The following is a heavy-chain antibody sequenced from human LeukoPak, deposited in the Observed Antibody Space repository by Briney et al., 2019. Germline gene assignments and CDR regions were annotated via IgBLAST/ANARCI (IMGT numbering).Heavy chain of an antibody. CDR2: IYYSGST. D-gene: IGHD6-13*01. CDR3: ARVTLGSSWWNNWFDP. V-gene: IGHV4-39*07. Sequence: SETLSLTCTVSGGSISSSSYYWGWIRQPPGKGLEWIGSIYYSGSTYYNPSLKSRVTISVDTSKNQFSLKLSSVTAADTAVYYCARVTLGSSWWNNWFDPWGQGTLVTVSS. J-gene: IGHJ5*02. CDR1: GGSISSSSYY.